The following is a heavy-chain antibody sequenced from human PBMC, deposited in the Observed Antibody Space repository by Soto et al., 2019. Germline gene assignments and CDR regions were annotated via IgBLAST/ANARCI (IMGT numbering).Heavy chain of an antibody. D-gene: IGHD4-17*01. CDR2: IYFSGST. V-gene: IGHV4-31*03. CDR1: GRSIGSGGYY. J-gene: IGHJ4*02. Sequence: PPETRSLTCTVSGRSIGSGGYYCSWIREHPGKGLEWIGYIYFSGSTYYNSSLKRRVTISVVTSKNQFSLKLSSVTAADTAVYDCARVPKDYGDYVSNPVHAFDFWGQGTLVTVSS. CDR3: ARVPKDYGDYVSNPVHAFDF.